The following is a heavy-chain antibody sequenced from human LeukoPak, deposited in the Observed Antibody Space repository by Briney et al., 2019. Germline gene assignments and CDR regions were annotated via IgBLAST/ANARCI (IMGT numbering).Heavy chain of an antibody. Sequence: ASVKVSCKASGYTFTGHYTHWVRQAPGQGLEWMGWINPNSGGTNFAQRFQGRVTMTRDSSISTAYMELSRLRSDDTAVYYCAREIGKDYGDYGGWFDPWGQGTLVTVSS. CDR2: INPNSGGT. D-gene: IGHD4-17*01. CDR3: AREIGKDYGDYGGWFDP. J-gene: IGHJ5*02. V-gene: IGHV1-2*02. CDR1: GYTFTGHY.